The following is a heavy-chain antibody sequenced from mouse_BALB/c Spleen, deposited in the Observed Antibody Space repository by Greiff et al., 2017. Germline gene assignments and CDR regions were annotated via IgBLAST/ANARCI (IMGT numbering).Heavy chain of an antibody. CDR2: ISYSGST. Sequence: EVQLQQSGPGLVKPSQSLSLTCTVTGYSITSDYAWNWIRQFPGNKLEWMGYISYSGSTSYNPSLKSRISITRDTSKNQFFLQLNSVTTEDTATYYCARDKLYYAYEAAWFAYWGQGTLVTVSA. D-gene: IGHD2-2*01. V-gene: IGHV3-2*02. J-gene: IGHJ3*01. CDR1: GYSITSDYA. CDR3: ARDKLYYAYEAAWFAY.